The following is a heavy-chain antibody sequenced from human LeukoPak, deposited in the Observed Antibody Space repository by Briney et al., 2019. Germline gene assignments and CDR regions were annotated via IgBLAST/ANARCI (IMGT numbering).Heavy chain of an antibody. D-gene: IGHD6-13*01. CDR1: GGSISSSSYY. CDR2: IYYSGST. V-gene: IGHV4-39*01. CDR3: ARHVAAAIDY. Sequence: SETLSLTCTVSGGSISSSSYYWGWIRQPPGKGLEWIGNIYYSGSTYYNPSLKSRVTISVDTSKNQFSLKLSSVTAADTAVYYCARHVAAAIDYWGQGTLVTVSS. J-gene: IGHJ4*02.